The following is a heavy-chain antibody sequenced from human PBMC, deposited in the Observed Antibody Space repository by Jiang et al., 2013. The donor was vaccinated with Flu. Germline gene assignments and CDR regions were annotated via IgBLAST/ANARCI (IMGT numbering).Heavy chain of an antibody. D-gene: IGHD6-13*01. CDR3: ARHWYSRPAWFDP. CDR2: IYYSGST. J-gene: IGHJ5*02. CDR1: GGSISSYY. Sequence: SLTCTVSGGSISSYYWSWIRQPPGKGLEWIGYIYYSGSTNYNPSLKSRVTISVDTSKNQFSLKLSSVTAVDTAVYYCARHWYSRPAWFDPWGQGTLVTVSS. V-gene: IGHV4-59*08.